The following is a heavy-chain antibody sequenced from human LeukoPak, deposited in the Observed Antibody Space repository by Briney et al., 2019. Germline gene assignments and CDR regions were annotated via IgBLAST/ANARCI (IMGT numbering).Heavy chain of an antibody. J-gene: IGHJ3*02. CDR3: ARGMTTVTPGAFDI. Sequence: ASVKVSCKASGYTFTSYYMHWVRQAPGQGLEWMGIINPSGGSTSYAQKLQGRVTMTTDTSTSTAYMELRSLRSDDTAVYYCARGMTTVTPGAFDIWGQGTMVTVSS. CDR2: INPSGGST. CDR1: GYTFTSYY. V-gene: IGHV1-46*01. D-gene: IGHD4-17*01.